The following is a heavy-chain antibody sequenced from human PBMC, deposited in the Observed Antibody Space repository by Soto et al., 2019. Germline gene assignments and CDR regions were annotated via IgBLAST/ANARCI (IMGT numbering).Heavy chain of an antibody. V-gene: IGHV3-30-3*01. CDR3: ERDLNNWFDP. CDR2: ISYDGSNK. CDR1: GFTFSSYA. J-gene: IGHJ5*02. Sequence: QVQLVESGGGVVQHGRSLRLSCAASGFTFSSYAMHWVRQATGKGLEWVAVISYDGSNKYYADSVKGRFTISRDNSKNTLYLQMNRLRAEDTAVYYGERDLNNWFDPWGQGTLVTVSS.